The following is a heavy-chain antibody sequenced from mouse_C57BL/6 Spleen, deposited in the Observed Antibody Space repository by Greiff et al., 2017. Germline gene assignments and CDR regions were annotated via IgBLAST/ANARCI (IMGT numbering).Heavy chain of an antibody. CDR3: ARAYYYGTFDV. D-gene: IGHD1-1*01. J-gene: IGHJ1*03. CDR1: GYSITSGYY. Sequence: EVQLQESGPGLVKPSQSLSLTCSVTGYSITSGYYWNWIRQFPGNKLEWMGYISYDGSNNYNPSLKNRISITRDTSKNQFFLKLNSVTTEDTATYYCARAYYYGTFDVWGTGTTVTVSS. CDR2: ISYDGSN. V-gene: IGHV3-6*01.